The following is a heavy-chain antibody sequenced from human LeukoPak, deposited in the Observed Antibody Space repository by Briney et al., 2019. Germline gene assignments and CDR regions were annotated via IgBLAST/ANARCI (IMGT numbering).Heavy chain of an antibody. J-gene: IGHJ4*02. Sequence: GGSLRLSCAASGITFSSYTMIWVRQAPGKGLEWVSSISSSSSYIYYAGSVKGRFTISRDNAKDSLHLQMNSLRVEDTAVYYCAGMQKGSGWAAFDYWGQGTLVTVSS. CDR2: ISSSSSYI. CDR3: AGMQKGSGWAAFDY. CDR1: GITFSSYT. D-gene: IGHD6-25*01. V-gene: IGHV3-21*01.